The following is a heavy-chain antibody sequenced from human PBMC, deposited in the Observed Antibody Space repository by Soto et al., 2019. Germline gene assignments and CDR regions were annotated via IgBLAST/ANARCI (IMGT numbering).Heavy chain of an antibody. CDR3: AKDNGPIDYYYGMDV. CDR2: ISGSGGST. D-gene: IGHD3-22*01. CDR1: GFTFSSYA. V-gene: IGHV3-23*04. J-gene: IGHJ6*02. Sequence: EVRLVESGGGLVQPGGSLRLSCVASGFTFSSYAMSWVRQAPGKGLEWVSAISGSGGSTYYADSVKGRFTISRDNSKNTLYLQMNSLRAEDTAVYYCAKDNGPIDYYYGMDVWGQGTTVTVSS.